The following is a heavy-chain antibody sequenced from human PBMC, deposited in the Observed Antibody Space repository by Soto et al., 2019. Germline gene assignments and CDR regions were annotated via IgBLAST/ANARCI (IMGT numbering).Heavy chain of an antibody. V-gene: IGHV1-69*06. Sequence: QEELVQSGAEVKKPGSSVNVSCTASGGTFASYSITWVRQAPGQRLEWMGGIIPLLKTVNYAQKFQGRVTITGDRSTSTVYMALSRLRSDDTAVYYCARDPVDLFGYMDVWGHGTTVTVS. D-gene: IGHD6-25*01. CDR1: GGTFASYS. J-gene: IGHJ6*02. CDR3: ARDPVDLFGYMDV. CDR2: IIPLLKTV.